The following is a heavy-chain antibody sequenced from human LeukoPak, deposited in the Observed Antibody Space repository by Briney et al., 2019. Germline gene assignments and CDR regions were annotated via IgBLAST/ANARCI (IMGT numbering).Heavy chain of an antibody. CDR3: ARGLEDYYGSGSYSY. D-gene: IGHD3-10*01. V-gene: IGHV1-2*02. Sequence: ASVKVSCKASGYTFTGYYMHWVRQAPGQGLEWMGWINPNSGGTNYAQKFQGRVTMTRDTSISTAYMELSRLRSDDTAVYYCARGLEDYYGSGSYSYWGQGTLVTVSS. CDR2: INPNSGGT. CDR1: GYTFTGYY. J-gene: IGHJ4*02.